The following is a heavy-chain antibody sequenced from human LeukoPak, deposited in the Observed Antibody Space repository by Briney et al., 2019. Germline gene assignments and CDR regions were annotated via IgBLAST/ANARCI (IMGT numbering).Heavy chain of an antibody. CDR2: IYSGGST. CDR3: ARDQDYYYGMDV. J-gene: IGHJ6*02. CDR1: GFTVSSNY. Sequence: GGSLRLSCAASGFTVSSNYMSWVRRAPGKGLEWVSVIYSGGSTYYADSVKGRFTISRDNSKNTLYLQMNSLRAEDTAVYYCARDQDYYYGMDVWGQGTTVTVSS. V-gene: IGHV3-53*01.